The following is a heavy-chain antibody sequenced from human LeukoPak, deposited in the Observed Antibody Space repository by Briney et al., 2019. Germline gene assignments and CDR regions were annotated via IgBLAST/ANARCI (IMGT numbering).Heavy chain of an antibody. V-gene: IGHV4-59*08. CDR3: ASGSEYSGSDFDY. Sequence: SETLSLTCTVSGGSISSYCWSWIRQPPGKGLEWIGYIYYSGSTNYNPSLKSRVTISVDTSKNQFSLKLSSVTAADTAVYYCASGSEYSGSDFDYWGQGTLVTVSS. CDR2: IYYSGST. CDR1: GGSISSYC. J-gene: IGHJ4*02. D-gene: IGHD6-6*01.